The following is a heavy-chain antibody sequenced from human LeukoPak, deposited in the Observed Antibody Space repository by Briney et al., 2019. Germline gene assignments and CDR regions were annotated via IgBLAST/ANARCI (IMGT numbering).Heavy chain of an antibody. J-gene: IGHJ5*02. CDR1: GGSISSYY. CDR3: ARHGVPAHKGEGGWFDP. V-gene: IGHV4-4*07. Sequence: SETLSLTCTVSGGSISSYYWSWIRQPAGKGLEWIGRIYTSGSTNYNPSLKSRVTMSVDTSKNQFSLKLSSVTAADTAVYYYARHGVPAHKGEGGWFDPWGQGTLVTVSS. CDR2: IYTSGST. D-gene: IGHD2-2*01.